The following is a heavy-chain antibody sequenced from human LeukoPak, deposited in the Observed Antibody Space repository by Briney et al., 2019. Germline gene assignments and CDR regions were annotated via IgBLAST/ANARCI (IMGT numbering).Heavy chain of an antibody. J-gene: IGHJ6*02. CDR3: ARVATSFCGMDV. D-gene: IGHD2-15*01. Sequence: ASVKVSCKASGGTFSSYAISWVRQAPGQGLEWMGGIIPIFGTANYAQKFQGRVTITADESTSTAYMELSSPRSEDTAVYYCARVATSFCGMDVWGQGTTVTVSS. V-gene: IGHV1-69*13. CDR2: IIPIFGTA. CDR1: GGTFSSYA.